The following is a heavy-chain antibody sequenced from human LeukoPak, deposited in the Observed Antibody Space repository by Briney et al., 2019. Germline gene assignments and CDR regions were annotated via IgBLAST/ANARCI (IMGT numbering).Heavy chain of an antibody. D-gene: IGHD2-2*02. J-gene: IGHJ4*02. CDR2: IYYSGST. CDR1: GGSISSGGYY. Sequence: SETLSLTCTVSGGSISSGGYYWSWIRQHPGKGLEWIGYIYYSGSTYYNPSLKSRVTISVDTSKNQFSLKLSSVTAADTAVYYCARAISDCSSTSCYTPFFDYWGQGTLVTVSS. CDR3: ARAISDCSSTSCYTPFFDY. V-gene: IGHV4-31*03.